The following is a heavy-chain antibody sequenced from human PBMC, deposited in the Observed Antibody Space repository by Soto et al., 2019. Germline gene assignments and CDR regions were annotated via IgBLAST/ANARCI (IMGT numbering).Heavy chain of an antibody. CDR2: IIPVFGTA. D-gene: IGHD1-26*01. Sequence: QVQLVQSGAEVKKPGSSVNVSCKASGGVFRNYAINWVRQAPGQGPEWMGGIIPVFGTADYPQKFQGRVTITADESTTTAYMELTSLKTEDTAVYFCARDRWGSYSFDSWGQGTLVTVAS. V-gene: IGHV1-69*01. J-gene: IGHJ5*01. CDR3: ARDRWGSYSFDS. CDR1: GGVFRNYA.